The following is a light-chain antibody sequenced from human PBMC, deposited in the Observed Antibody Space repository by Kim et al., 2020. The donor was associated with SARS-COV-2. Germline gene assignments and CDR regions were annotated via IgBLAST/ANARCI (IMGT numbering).Light chain of an antibody. CDR2: STN. J-gene: IGLJ2*01. Sequence: GTFMLTCASRPGPVTSGFFPNWFRQKRGQAPRPLIYSTNNKHSWTPARFSGSLLGGKAALTLSDVQPEDEAEYYCLLYFGGPQREVFGGGTQLTVL. V-gene: IGLV7-43*01. CDR1: PGPVTSGFF. CDR3: LLYFGGPQREV.